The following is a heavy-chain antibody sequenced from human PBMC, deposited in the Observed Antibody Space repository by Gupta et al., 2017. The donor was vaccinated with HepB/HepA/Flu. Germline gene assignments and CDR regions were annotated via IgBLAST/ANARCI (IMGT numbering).Heavy chain of an antibody. J-gene: IGHJ4*02. CDR1: GGSFSGYY. V-gene: IGHV4-34*01. CDR3: TAGLDQFKVGY. CDR2: IHPSGSA. D-gene: IGHD1-26*01. Sequence: GLLKPSETLSLTCSVIGGSFSGYYRAWVRQPPGKGLEWIGEIHPSGSAHYNPSLGSRATVSGDMSNNQLTLHLNSVTAADTAIYYCTAGLDQFKVGYWGQGTQVTVSS.